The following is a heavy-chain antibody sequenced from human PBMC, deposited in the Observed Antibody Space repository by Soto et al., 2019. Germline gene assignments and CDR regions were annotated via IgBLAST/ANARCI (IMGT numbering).Heavy chain of an antibody. V-gene: IGHV3-49*03. Sequence: GGSMRLSCTASGFTFGDYAMSWFRQAPGKGLEWVGCIRSKTYGGTTEYAASVKGRFTISRDDSKNIAYLQMNSLQTEDTAVNYCTTDSSITTITVRFDYWGHGTLVTVSS. J-gene: IGHJ4*01. CDR3: TTDSSITTITVRFDY. CDR1: GFTFGDYA. D-gene: IGHD3-22*01. CDR2: IRSKTYGGTT.